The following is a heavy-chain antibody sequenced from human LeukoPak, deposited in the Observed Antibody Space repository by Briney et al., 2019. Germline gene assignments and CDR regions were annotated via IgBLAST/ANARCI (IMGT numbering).Heavy chain of an antibody. D-gene: IGHD3-22*01. CDR1: GFTFSTYA. J-gene: IGHJ4*02. Sequence: PGGSLRLSCAASGFTFSTYAMHWVRQAPGKGLEWVAVISYDGSSKYYADSVKGRFTISRDNSKNTLYLQMNSLRAEDTAVYYCAKVHYDSSGYPPQPYYFDYWGQGTLVTVSS. V-gene: IGHV3-30*04. CDR2: ISYDGSSK. CDR3: AKVHYDSSGYPPQPYYFDY.